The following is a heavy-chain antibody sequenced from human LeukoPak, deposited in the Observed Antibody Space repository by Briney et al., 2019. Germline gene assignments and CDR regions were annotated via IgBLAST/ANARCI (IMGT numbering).Heavy chain of an antibody. D-gene: IGHD4-17*01. V-gene: IGHV4-59*01. Sequence: SETLSLTCAVSGGSISPYYWMWIRQPPGKGLEWIGYISYSGSTSFNPSLKSRVTTSLDTSTNQVSLKLSSVTAADTAVYYCARAGSYRLTTTLWGQGTLVTVSS. CDR3: ARAGSYRLTTTL. CDR1: GGSISPYY. CDR2: ISYSGST. J-gene: IGHJ4*02.